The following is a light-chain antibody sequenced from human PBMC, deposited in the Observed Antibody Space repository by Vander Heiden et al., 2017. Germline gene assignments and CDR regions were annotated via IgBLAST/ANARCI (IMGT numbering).Light chain of an antibody. CDR1: SSSIGNNY. CDR3: GTWDSSLSAYV. Sequence: SVLTQPPSGSAAPGQKVTRTISGSSSSIGNNYVPWYQHFPGTAPKLLIYDNKKRPSGIPDRFSGSKSGTSATLGITGLQTGDEADYYCGTWDSSLSAYVFGTGTKVTAL. V-gene: IGLV1-51*01. J-gene: IGLJ1*01. CDR2: DNK.